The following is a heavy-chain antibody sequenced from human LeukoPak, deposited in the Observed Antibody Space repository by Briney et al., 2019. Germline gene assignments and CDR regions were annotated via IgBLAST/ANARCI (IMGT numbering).Heavy chain of an antibody. CDR3: ARGAGAFGSSSYHFDY. D-gene: IGHD6-6*01. Sequence: SETLSLTCAVSNSSISSGYFWGWIRQSPGKGLEWIGSIYHIGKTYYNPSLRSRLIIPVDTSKNQLSLSLNSLTAADSALYYCARGAGAFGSSSYHFDYWGQGILVTVSS. CDR1: NSSISSGYF. J-gene: IGHJ4*02. V-gene: IGHV4-38-2*01. CDR2: IYHIGKT.